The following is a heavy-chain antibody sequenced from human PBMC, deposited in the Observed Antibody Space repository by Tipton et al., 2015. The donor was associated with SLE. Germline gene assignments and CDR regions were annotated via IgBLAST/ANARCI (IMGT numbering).Heavy chain of an antibody. Sequence: TLSLTCTVSGGSISFSSYYWSWIRQPPRKGLEWIGYIYYRGSTTYNPSFKSRVTVSVDTSKNQFTLRLSSVTAADTAVYYCARTSYYGSGEYWGQGTLVAVSP. CDR2: IYYRGST. J-gene: IGHJ4*02. CDR3: ARTSYYGSGEY. D-gene: IGHD3-10*01. CDR1: GGSISFSSYY. V-gene: IGHV4-61*01.